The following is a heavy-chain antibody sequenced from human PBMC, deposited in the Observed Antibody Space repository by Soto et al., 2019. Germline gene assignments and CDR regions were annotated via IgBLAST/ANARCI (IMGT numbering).Heavy chain of an antibody. J-gene: IGHJ5*02. Sequence: PGGSLRLSCAASGFTFNISTMTWVRQAPGKGLEWIAYISSVGSTINYADSVKGRFTISRDNAKNSLHLQMNSLRADDTAIYYCARVVQLWTNWFDPWSQGTLVTVSS. CDR1: GFTFNIST. D-gene: IGHD1-1*01. CDR3: ARVVQLWTNWFDP. V-gene: IGHV3-48*04. CDR2: ISSVGSTI.